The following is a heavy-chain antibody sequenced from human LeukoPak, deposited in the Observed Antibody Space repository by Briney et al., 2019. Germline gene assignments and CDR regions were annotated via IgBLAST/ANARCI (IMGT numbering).Heavy chain of an antibody. CDR1: GYTFTGYY. Sequence: ASVKVSCKASGYTFTGYYMHWVRQAPGQGLEWMGRINPNSGGTNYAQKFQGRVTMTRDTSISTAYMELSRLRSDDTAVYYCARAQYDSSGYPNVDYWGQRTLVTVSS. D-gene: IGHD3-22*01. CDR2: INPNSGGT. CDR3: ARAQYDSSGYPNVDY. J-gene: IGHJ4*02. V-gene: IGHV1-2*06.